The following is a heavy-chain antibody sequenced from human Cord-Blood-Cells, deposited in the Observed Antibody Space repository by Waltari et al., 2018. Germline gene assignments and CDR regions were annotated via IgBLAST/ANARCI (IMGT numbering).Heavy chain of an antibody. J-gene: IGHJ6*02. CDR3: ARDFQYYGGNYYYGMDV. CDR2: INPNSGGT. Sequence: QVQLVQSGAEVKKPGASVKVSCKASGYTSTGYYMHWVRQAPGQGLEWMGWINPNSGGTNYAQKFQGRVTMTRDTSISTAYMELSRLRSDDTAVYYCARDFQYYGGNYYYGMDVWGQGTTVTVSS. V-gene: IGHV1-2*02. D-gene: IGHD4-17*01. CDR1: GYTSTGYY.